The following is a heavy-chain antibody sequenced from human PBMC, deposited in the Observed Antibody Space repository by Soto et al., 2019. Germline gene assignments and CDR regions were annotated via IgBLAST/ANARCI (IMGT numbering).Heavy chain of an antibody. CDR2: ISGSGGST. CDR1: GFTFSSYA. D-gene: IGHD2-15*01. V-gene: IGHV3-23*01. Sequence: PGGSLRLSCAASGFTFSSYAMSWVRQAPGKGLEWVSAISGSGGSTYYADSVKGRFTISRDNSKNTLYLQMNSLRAEDTAVYYCAKGVYCSGGSCYGEYYYYYGMDVWGQGTTVTVSS. CDR3: AKGVYCSGGSCYGEYYYYYGMDV. J-gene: IGHJ6*02.